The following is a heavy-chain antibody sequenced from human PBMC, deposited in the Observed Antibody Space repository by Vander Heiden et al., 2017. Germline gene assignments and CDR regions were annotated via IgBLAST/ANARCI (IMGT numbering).Heavy chain of an antibody. J-gene: IGHJ4*02. CDR2: IYYSGST. CDR1: GGSISSSSYS. V-gene: IGHV4-39*01. CDR3: ASALSVGATPY. D-gene: IGHD1-26*01. Sequence: QLQLQESGPGLVKPSETLSLTCTVSGGSISSSSYSWGWIRQPPGKGLEWIGSIYYSGSTYYNPSLKSRVTISVDTSKNQFSLKLSSVTAADTAVYYCASALSVGATPYWGQGTLVTVSS.